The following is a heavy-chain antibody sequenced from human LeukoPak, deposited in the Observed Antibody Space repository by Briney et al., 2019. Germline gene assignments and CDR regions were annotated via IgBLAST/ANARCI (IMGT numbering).Heavy chain of an antibody. Sequence: PGGSLRLSCAASGFTFSNAWMSWVRQAPGKGLEWVGRIKSKTDGGTTDYAAPVKGRFTISRDDSKNTLYLQMNSLKTEDTAVYYCAKDGMYSSSSSYYFDYWGQGTLVTVSS. CDR3: AKDGMYSSSSSYYFDY. CDR2: IKSKTDGGTT. J-gene: IGHJ4*02. D-gene: IGHD6-6*01. CDR1: GFTFSNAW. V-gene: IGHV3-15*01.